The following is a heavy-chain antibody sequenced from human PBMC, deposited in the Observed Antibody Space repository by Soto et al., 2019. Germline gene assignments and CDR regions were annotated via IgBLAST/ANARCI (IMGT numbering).Heavy chain of an antibody. J-gene: IGHJ6*03. D-gene: IGHD5-12*01. CDR3: TTDLTVEWLRFPDYCGYMDV. Sequence: EVQLVESGGGLVKPGGSLRLSCAASGFTFSNAWMSWVRQAPGKGLEWGGRIKSKTDGGTTDYAAPVKGRFTISRDDSRNTLYLQMNSLNTEDTAVYYCTTDLTVEWLRFPDYCGYMDVWGKGTTVTVSS. V-gene: IGHV3-15*01. CDR1: GFTFSNAW. CDR2: IKSKTDGGTT.